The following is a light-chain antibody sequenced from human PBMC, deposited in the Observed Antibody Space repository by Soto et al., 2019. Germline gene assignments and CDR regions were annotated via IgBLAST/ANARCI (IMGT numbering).Light chain of an antibody. V-gene: IGLV2-8*01. CDR2: EVS. CDR3: SSYAGSNNLFV. Sequence: QSVLTQPPSASGSPGQSVTISCTGTSSDVGGYNYVSWYQQHPGKAPKLMIYEVSKRPSGVPDRFSGSKSGNTASPTVSGLQVEDEADYYCSSYAGSNNLFVFGTGTKVTAL. CDR1: SSDVGGYNY. J-gene: IGLJ1*01.